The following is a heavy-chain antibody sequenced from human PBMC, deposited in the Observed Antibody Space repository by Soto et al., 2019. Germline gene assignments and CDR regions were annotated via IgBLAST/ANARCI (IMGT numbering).Heavy chain of an antibody. J-gene: IGHJ4*02. CDR1: GFTFSRYA. V-gene: IGHV3-30-3*01. D-gene: IGHD5-18*01. Sequence: HPGGSLRLSCAASGFTFSRYAMHWVRQAPGKGLEWVAVISYDGSNKYYADSVKGRFTISRDNSKNTLYLQMNSLRAEATAGYWGARGTAMVFDYWGQGSLVTLCS. CDR2: ISYDGSNK. CDR3: ARGTAMVFDY.